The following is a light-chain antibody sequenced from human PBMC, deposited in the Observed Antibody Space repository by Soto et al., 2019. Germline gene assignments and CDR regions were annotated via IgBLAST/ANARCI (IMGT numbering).Light chain of an antibody. CDR2: DNN. CDR1: SSNIGNNY. V-gene: IGLV1-51*01. Sequence: QSVLTQPPSVSAAPGQKATISCSGSSSNIGNNYVSWYQQLPRAAPKLLIYDNNQRPSGIPDRFSGSKSGTSATLGITGLQTGDEADYYCGTWDSSLSAYVFGTGTKV. CDR3: GTWDSSLSAYV. J-gene: IGLJ1*01.